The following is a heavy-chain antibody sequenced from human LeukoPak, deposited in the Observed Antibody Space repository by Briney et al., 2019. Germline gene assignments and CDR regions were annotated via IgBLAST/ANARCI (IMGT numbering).Heavy chain of an antibody. CDR3: ARYEVAGGKFDY. J-gene: IGHJ4*02. Sequence: PSETLSLTCTVSGGSISNYYWSWIRQSPGKGLEWIGYTYLSGSTNYNPSLKSRLIISVDTSKNQFSLRLSSVTAADTAVYYCARYEVAGGKFDYWGQGIRVTVSS. CDR1: GGSISNYY. V-gene: IGHV4-59*01. D-gene: IGHD3-16*01. CDR2: TYLSGST.